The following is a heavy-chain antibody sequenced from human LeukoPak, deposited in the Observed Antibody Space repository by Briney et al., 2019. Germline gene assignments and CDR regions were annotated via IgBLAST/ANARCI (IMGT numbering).Heavy chain of an antibody. CDR2: ISYSGST. V-gene: IGHV4-59*01. CDR3: ARGTAA. J-gene: IGHJ5*02. D-gene: IGHD2-21*02. CDR1: GGSINSYY. Sequence: PSETLSLTCTVSGGSINSYYWSWIRQPPGKGLEWIGYISYSGSTNYNPSLKSRVTISLATSKNQFFLKLNSVTAADTALYYCARGTAAWGQGTLVTVSS.